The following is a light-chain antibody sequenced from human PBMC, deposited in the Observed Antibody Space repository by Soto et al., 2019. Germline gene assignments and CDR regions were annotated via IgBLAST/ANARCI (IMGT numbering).Light chain of an antibody. CDR2: AAS. CDR1: QSISNY. Sequence: DIQMTQSPSSLSASVGDRVTITCRASQSISNYLNWYQQKPGKAPKLLMYAASSLQSGVPSRFSGSGSGTDFTLPISSLQPEDFATYYCQQSYSTPRTFGQGTKVELK. CDR3: QQSYSTPRT. J-gene: IGKJ1*01. V-gene: IGKV1-39*01.